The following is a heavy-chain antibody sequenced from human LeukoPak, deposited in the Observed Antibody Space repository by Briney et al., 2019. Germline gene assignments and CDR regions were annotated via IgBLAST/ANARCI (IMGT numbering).Heavy chain of an antibody. V-gene: IGHV3-30*03. CDR1: GFTFSSYG. CDR2: ISYDGSNK. D-gene: IGHD3-22*01. Sequence: PGRSLRLSCAASGFTFSSYGMHWVRQAPGKGLEWVAVISYDGSNKYYADSVKGRFTISRDNSKNTLYLQMNSLRAEDTAVYYCARDSDYYDSSGYYVYFQHWGQGTLVTVSS. CDR3: ARDSDYYDSSGYYVYFQH. J-gene: IGHJ1*01.